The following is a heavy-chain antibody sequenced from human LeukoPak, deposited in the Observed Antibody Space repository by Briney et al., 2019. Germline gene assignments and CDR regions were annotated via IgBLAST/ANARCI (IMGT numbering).Heavy chain of an antibody. V-gene: IGHV1-2*02. CDR3: AREGPLFCGGDCYATDAFDI. D-gene: IGHD2-21*01. CDR2: INPNSGGT. J-gene: IGHJ3*02. Sequence: ASVKVSCKASGYTFTGYHMHWVRPAPGQGLEWMGWINPNSGGTNYAQQFQGRVTMTRDTSISTAYMELSRLRSDDTAVYYCAREGPLFCGGDCYATDAFDIWGQGTTVTVSS. CDR1: GYTFTGYH.